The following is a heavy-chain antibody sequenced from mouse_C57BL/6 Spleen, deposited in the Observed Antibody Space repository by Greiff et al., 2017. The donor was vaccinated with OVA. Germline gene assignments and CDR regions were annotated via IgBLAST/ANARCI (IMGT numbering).Heavy chain of an antibody. V-gene: IGHV1-82*01. J-gene: IGHJ1*03. CDR3: AMYSNYGYFDV. CDR1: GYAFSSSW. Sequence: QVTLKESGPELVKPGASVKISCKASGYAFSSSWMNWVKQRPGKGLEWIGRIYPGDGDTNYNGKFKGKATLTADKSSSTAYMQLSSLTSEDSAVYFCAMYSNYGYFDVWGTGTTVTVSS. D-gene: IGHD2-5*01. CDR2: IYPGDGDT.